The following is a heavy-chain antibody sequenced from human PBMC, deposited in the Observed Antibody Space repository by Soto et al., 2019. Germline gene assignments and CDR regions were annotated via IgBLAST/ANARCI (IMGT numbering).Heavy chain of an antibody. Sequence: ASVKVSCKASGYSFTDYHIHWVRQAPGQGLEWLGRINPKSGGTSTAQKFQGWVTMTTDTSITTASMELTRLTSDDTAIYYCARGDSTDCSNGVCSFFYNHDMDVWGQGTTVTVSS. CDR2: INPKSGGT. V-gene: IGHV1-2*04. J-gene: IGHJ6*02. CDR3: ARGDSTDCSNGVCSFFYNHDMDV. D-gene: IGHD2-8*01. CDR1: GYSFTDYH.